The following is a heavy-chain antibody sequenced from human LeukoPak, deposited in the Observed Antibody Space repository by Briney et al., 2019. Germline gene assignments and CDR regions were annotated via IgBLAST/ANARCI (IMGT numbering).Heavy chain of an antibody. CDR2: INPDSGGP. D-gene: IGHD1-7*01. V-gene: IGHV1-2*02. Sequence: ASVKVSCKSSGYTFTDSYVHWVRQAPGQGLEWMGWINPDSGGPRYAQRFQGRVTMTRDTSTSTVYMELSSLRSEDTAVYYCASDTNWSYSYLVYWGQGTLVTVSS. CDR1: GYTFTDSY. J-gene: IGHJ4*02. CDR3: ASDTNWSYSYLVY.